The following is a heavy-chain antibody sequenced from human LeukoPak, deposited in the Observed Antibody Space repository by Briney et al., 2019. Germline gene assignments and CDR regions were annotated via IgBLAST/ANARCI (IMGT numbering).Heavy chain of an antibody. CDR1: GYTFTSSY. D-gene: IGHD3-22*01. CDR2: INPSDDST. J-gene: IGHJ4*02. Sequence: GASVTVSRKASGYTFTSSYMHWVRQAPGQGLEWMGIINPSDDSTRYAQKFQDRVTMTKDTSTNTVYMHLSSLSSDDTAVYYCARAYYESSAYRHAVYFDYWGQGTLVTVSS. V-gene: IGHV1-46*01. CDR3: ARAYYESSAYRHAVYFDY.